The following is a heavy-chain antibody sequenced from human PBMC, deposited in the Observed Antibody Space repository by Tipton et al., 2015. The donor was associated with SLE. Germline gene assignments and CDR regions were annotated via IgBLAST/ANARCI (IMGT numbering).Heavy chain of an antibody. J-gene: IGHJ3*02. V-gene: IGHV3-11*04. CDR2: ISSSGSTI. CDR3: AKSIFPDAFDI. D-gene: IGHD3-3*02. CDR1: GFTFNEYY. Sequence: SLRLSCAASGFTFNEYYMSWIRQAPGKGLEWLSYISSSGSTIKYADSVKGRLTIPRDNAKNSLYLQMNSLRAEDTAVYYCAKSIFPDAFDIWGQGTMVTVSS.